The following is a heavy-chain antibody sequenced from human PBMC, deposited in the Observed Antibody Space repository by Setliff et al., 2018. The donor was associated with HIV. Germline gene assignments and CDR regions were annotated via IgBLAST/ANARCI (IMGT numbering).Heavy chain of an antibody. CDR3: ASGIISYDFWSGYYTDFDY. CDR1: GYTFNGYY. V-gene: IGHV1-2*06. Sequence: ASLKVSCQASGYTFNGYYMHWVRQAPGQGLEWMGRINPNSGGTNYAQKFQGRVTMTRDTSISTAYMELRRLRSDDTAVYYCASGIISYDFWSGYYTDFDYWGQGTLVTVSS. D-gene: IGHD3-3*01. J-gene: IGHJ4*02. CDR2: INPNSGGT.